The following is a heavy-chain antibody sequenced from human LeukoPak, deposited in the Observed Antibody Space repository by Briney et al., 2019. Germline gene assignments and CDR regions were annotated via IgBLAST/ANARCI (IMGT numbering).Heavy chain of an antibody. CDR2: IRYDGSKK. Sequence: GGSLRLSCTASGFAFRSHAMHWVRQAPGKGLEWVAFIRYDGSKKFYADSVKGRFTISRDNAKNSLYLQMNSLRAEDTAVYYCAKWWSGDYLAFDIWGQGTMVTVSS. V-gene: IGHV3-30*02. J-gene: IGHJ3*02. CDR3: AKWWSGDYLAFDI. D-gene: IGHD4-17*01. CDR1: GFAFRSHA.